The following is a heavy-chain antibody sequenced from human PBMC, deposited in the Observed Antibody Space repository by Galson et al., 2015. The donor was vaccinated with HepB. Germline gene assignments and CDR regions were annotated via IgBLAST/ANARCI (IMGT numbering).Heavy chain of an antibody. D-gene: IGHD5-12*01. CDR3: VKDRVPRYSDYGWSYFDI. CDR2: TSYDGNSN. CDR1: GFAFYNHA. J-gene: IGHJ4*02. Sequence: SLRLSCAASGFAFYNHAMHWVRQAPGRGLEWVAITSYDGNSNFYADSVKGRFTVSRDNSKNTLYLQMSSLRAEDTAVYYCVKDRVPRYSDYGWSYFDIWGQGTLVTVSS. V-gene: IGHV3-30*18.